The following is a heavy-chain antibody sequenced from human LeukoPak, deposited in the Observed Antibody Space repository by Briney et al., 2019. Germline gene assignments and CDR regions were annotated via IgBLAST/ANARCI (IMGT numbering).Heavy chain of an antibody. J-gene: IGHJ4*02. CDR3: ARVWDWNYHYFDY. Sequence: ASVKVSCKASGYTFTGYYMHWVRQAPGQGLEWMGRINPNSGGTNYAQKFQGRVTMTRDTSISTAYMELSRLRSDDTAVYYCARVWDWNYHYFDYWGQGTLVTVSS. CDR2: INPNSGGT. D-gene: IGHD1-7*01. V-gene: IGHV1-2*06. CDR1: GYTFTGYY.